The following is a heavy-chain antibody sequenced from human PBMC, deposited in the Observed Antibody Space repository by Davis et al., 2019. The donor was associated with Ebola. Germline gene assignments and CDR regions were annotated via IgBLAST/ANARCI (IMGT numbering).Heavy chain of an antibody. J-gene: IGHJ6*02. D-gene: IGHD2-15*01. Sequence: GESLKISCAASGFTFSSDWMSWVRQAPGKGLEWVANIKQDGSEKYYVDSVKGRFTISRDNAKNSLYLQMNSLRAEDTAVYYCARVMVGILNVWGQGTTVTVSS. CDR2: IKQDGSEK. CDR1: GFTFSSDW. V-gene: IGHV3-7*03. CDR3: ARVMVGILNV.